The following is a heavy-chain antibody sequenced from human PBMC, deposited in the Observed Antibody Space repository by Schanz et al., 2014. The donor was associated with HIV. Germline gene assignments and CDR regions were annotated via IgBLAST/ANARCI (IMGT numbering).Heavy chain of an antibody. D-gene: IGHD5-18*01. CDR1: GFMFSSYG. V-gene: IGHV3-23*01. J-gene: IGHJ4*02. CDR3: ARGLPADY. Sequence: VQLLESGGGLVQPGGSLRLSCAASGFMFSSYGMGWVRQAPGKGLEWVSLIGSGGGRTYYADSVKGRFTISRDNSKNTLYLQMNSLRAEDTAVYYCARGLPADYWGQGTLVTVSS. CDR2: IGSGGGRT.